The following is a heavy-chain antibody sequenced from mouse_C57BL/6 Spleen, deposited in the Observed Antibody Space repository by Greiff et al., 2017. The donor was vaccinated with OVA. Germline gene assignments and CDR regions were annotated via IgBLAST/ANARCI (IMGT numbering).Heavy chain of an antibody. Sequence: QVQLQQPGAELVKPGASVKLSCKASGYTFTSYWMQWVKQRPGQGLAWIGEIDPSDSYINYNQKFKGKATLTVDTSSSTAYMQLSSLTSEDSAVYYCARSTTVNAMDYWGQGTSVTVSS. V-gene: IGHV1-50*01. CDR1: GYTFTSYW. CDR3: ARSTTVNAMDY. D-gene: IGHD1-1*01. CDR2: IDPSDSYI. J-gene: IGHJ4*01.